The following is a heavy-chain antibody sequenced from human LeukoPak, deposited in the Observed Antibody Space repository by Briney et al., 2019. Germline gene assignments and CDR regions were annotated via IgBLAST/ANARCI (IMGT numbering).Heavy chain of an antibody. J-gene: IGHJ4*02. V-gene: IGHV1-18*01. D-gene: IGHD3-3*01. CDR3: ARGGEDGSIWSGYFRFDY. Sequence: ASVKVSCKASGYTFTSYGITWVRQAPGQGLEWMGWSSTYNGDTNYEQRLQGRVTMTTDTSTSTAYMELSSLRSEDTAVYYCARGGEDGSIWSGYFRFDYRGQGTLVTVSS. CDR1: GYTFTSYG. CDR2: SSTYNGDT.